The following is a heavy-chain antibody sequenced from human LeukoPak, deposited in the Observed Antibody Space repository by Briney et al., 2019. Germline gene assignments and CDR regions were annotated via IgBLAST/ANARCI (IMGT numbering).Heavy chain of an antibody. D-gene: IGHD2-2*01. CDR3: ARRRMDVVVPAAMSPDGGAIDY. Sequence: SGTLSLTCAVSGGSISSSNWWSWIRQPPGKGLEWIGEINHSGSTNYNPSLKSRVTISVDTSKNQFSLKLSSVTAADTAVYYCARRRMDVVVPAAMSPDGGAIDYWGQGTLVTVSS. CDR2: INHSGST. V-gene: IGHV4-4*02. J-gene: IGHJ4*02. CDR1: GGSISSSNW.